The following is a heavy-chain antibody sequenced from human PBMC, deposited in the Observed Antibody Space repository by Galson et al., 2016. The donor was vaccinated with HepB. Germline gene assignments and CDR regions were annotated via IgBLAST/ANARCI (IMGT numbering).Heavy chain of an antibody. CDR2: ISAYNGNT. D-gene: IGHD5-12*01. V-gene: IGHV1-18*01. Sequence: SVKVSCKASGYSLTSYCITWVRQAPGQGLEWMGWISAYNGNTNFAQKFQGRVSMTTDTSTSKAFMELRSLRSDDTAVYYCARRPYSGHEYYYYGLGVWGQGTTVTVSS. J-gene: IGHJ6*02. CDR1: GYSLTSYC. CDR3: ARRPYSGHEYYYYGLGV.